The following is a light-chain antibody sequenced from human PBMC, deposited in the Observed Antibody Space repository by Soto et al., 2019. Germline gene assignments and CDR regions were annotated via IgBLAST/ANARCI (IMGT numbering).Light chain of an antibody. J-gene: IGKJ3*01. CDR3: SQRFT. CDR2: DAS. CDR1: QYVSSF. V-gene: IGKV3-11*01. Sequence: EIVLTQSPASLSSSPGERATLSCRASQYVSSFLAWYQQRPGQAPRLLIYDASNMAAGIPARFSGSGSGTNFTLPLSRLLPEDFAVYYCSQRFTFGPGTKLEIK.